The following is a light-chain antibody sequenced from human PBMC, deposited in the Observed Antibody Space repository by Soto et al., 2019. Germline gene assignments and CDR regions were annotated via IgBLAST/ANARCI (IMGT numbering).Light chain of an antibody. J-gene: IGKJ2*01. CDR1: QGIRND. CDR2: GTS. CDR3: LQDYIYPYT. V-gene: IGKV1-6*01. Sequence: IQLAQSPSSLSASVGDRVTVTCRASQGIRNDLGWYQQKPGEAPKLLIYGTSNLQSGVPSRFSGRGSGTEFTLTISSLQPEDFAIYYCLQDYIYPYTFGQGTK.